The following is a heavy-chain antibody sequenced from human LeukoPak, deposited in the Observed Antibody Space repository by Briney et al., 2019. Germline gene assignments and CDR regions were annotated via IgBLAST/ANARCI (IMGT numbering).Heavy chain of an antibody. J-gene: IGHJ6*02. Sequence: GGSLRLSCAASGFTFSNFWMHWVRQAPGKGLEWVSSISSGGSSIYNADSVKGRFTISRDNTKNSLYLQMNSLRAEDTAVYYCAMPYCSTTSCFGEYFYYYAMDVWGQGTTVTVSS. CDR1: GFTFSNFW. V-gene: IGHV3-21*01. D-gene: IGHD2-2*01. CDR2: ISSGGSSI. CDR3: AMPYCSTTSCFGEYFYYYAMDV.